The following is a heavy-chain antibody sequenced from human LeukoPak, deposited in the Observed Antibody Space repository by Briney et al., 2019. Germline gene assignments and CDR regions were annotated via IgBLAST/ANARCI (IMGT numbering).Heavy chain of an antibody. Sequence: GGSLRLSCAASGFTFSNFAMSWVRQAPGKGLEWVSAISDSGENTYYADSVKGRFTISRDKSKDTLYLQMNTLRVEDTALYYCFYYGAASSCSRYYYSLDVWGQGTTVTVSS. CDR1: GFTFSNFA. J-gene: IGHJ6*02. CDR2: ISDSGENT. CDR3: FYYGAASSCSRYYYSLDV. D-gene: IGHD4/OR15-4a*01. V-gene: IGHV3-23*01.